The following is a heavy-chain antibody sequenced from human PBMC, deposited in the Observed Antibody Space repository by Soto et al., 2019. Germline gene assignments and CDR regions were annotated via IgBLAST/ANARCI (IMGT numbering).Heavy chain of an antibody. CDR2: IYYSGST. V-gene: IGHV4-59*01. Sequence: SETLSLTCTVSGGSISSYYWSWIRQPPGKGLEWIGYIYYSGSTNYNPSLKSRVTISVDTSKNQFSLKLSSVTAADTAVYYCAREAYYYDSSGYPFDYWGQGTLVTVSS. D-gene: IGHD3-22*01. CDR3: AREAYYYDSSGYPFDY. CDR1: GGSISSYY. J-gene: IGHJ4*02.